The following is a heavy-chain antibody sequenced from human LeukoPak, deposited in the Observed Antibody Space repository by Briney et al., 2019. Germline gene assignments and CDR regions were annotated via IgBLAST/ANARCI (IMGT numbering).Heavy chain of an antibody. CDR2: ISSSGSTI. D-gene: IGHD6-13*01. Sequence: GGSLRLSCAASGFTFSDYYMSWIRQAPGKGLEWVSYISSSGSTIYYADSVKGRFTISRDNAKNSLYLQMNSLRAEDTAVYYCARRSSSSWTERAKFDYWGQGTLVTVSS. J-gene: IGHJ4*02. V-gene: IGHV3-11*04. CDR1: GFTFSDYY. CDR3: ARRSSSSWTERAKFDY.